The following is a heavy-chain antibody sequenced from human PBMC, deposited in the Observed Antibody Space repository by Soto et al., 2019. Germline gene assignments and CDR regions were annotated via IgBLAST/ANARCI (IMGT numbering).Heavy chain of an antibody. Sequence: GGSLRLSCAAFGFTFKTYTMNWVRQAPGKGLEWVSSISGSGGSTYYADSVKGRFTISRDNSKSTLYLQMNSLRVEDTAIYYCSKGGYKYGYDHHGMDVWGQGTMVTVSS. V-gene: IGHV3-23*01. D-gene: IGHD5-18*01. J-gene: IGHJ6*02. CDR2: ISGSGGST. CDR1: GFTFKTYT. CDR3: SKGGYKYGYDHHGMDV.